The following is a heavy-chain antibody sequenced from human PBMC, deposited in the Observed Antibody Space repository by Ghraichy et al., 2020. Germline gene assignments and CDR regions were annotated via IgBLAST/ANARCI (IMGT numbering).Heavy chain of an antibody. CDR2: IDKSGGST. V-gene: IGHV3-23*01. J-gene: IGHJ4*02. CDR3: AKFASAAAGVRNDY. D-gene: IGHD6-25*01. CDR1: GFIFSIYD. Sequence: LSLTCAPSGFIFSIYDMTWVRQAPGRGLEWVSTIDKSGGSTYYADSVKGRFTISRDNSKNTLYLQTNSLRAEDTAVYYCAKFASAAAGVRNDYWGQGILVTVSS.